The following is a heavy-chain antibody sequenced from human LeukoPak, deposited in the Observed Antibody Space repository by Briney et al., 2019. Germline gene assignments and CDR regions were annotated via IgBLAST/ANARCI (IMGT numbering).Heavy chain of an antibody. CDR1: GFTFSSYS. D-gene: IGHD2-8*01. J-gene: IGHJ3*02. V-gene: IGHV3-21*01. Sequence: PGGSLRLSRAASGFTFSSYSMNWVRQAPGKGLEWVSSISSSSSYIYYADSVKGRFTISRDNAKNSLYLQMNSLRAEDTAVYYCARELALYDSTDAFDIWAKGQWSPSLQ. CDR2: ISSSSSYI. CDR3: ARELALYDSTDAFDI.